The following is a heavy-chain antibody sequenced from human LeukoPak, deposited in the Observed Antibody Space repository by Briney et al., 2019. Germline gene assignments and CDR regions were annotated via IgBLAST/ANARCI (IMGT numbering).Heavy chain of an antibody. CDR3: ARDRHCVNGVCHSPPGMDV. Sequence: GGSLRLSCAASGFILNDYGMHWVRQAPGKGLEWVADIWFDKNQHFADSVKGRFAISRDNSKNTVYLQINSPRAEDTAVYYCARDRHCVNGVCHSPPGMDVWGQGTTVTVSS. V-gene: IGHV3-33*01. CDR1: GFILNDYG. J-gene: IGHJ6*02. CDR2: IWFDKNQ. D-gene: IGHD2-8*01.